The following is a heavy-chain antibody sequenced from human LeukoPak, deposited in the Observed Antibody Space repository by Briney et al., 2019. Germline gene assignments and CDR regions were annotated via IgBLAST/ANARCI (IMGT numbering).Heavy chain of an antibody. J-gene: IGHJ4*02. CDR2: INSDGSST. V-gene: IGHV3-74*01. CDR1: GFTFSRYW. Sequence: GGSLRLSCAASGFTFSRYWMHWVRHTPGKGLVWVSRINSDGSSTRYADSVKGRFTISRDNAKNTLDLQMSSLRAEDTAVYYCARVDCSGGSCYFDYWGQGTLVTVSS. D-gene: IGHD2-15*01. CDR3: ARVDCSGGSCYFDY.